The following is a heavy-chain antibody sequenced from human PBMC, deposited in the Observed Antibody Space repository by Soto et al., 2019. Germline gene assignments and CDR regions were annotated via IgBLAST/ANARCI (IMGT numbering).Heavy chain of an antibody. V-gene: IGHV1-69*01. CDR2: IIPIFGTA. CDR3: ARDILAARPSGLGFDP. D-gene: IGHD6-6*01. J-gene: IGHJ5*02. Sequence: QVQLVQSGAEVKKPGSSVKVSCKASGGTFSSYAISWVRQAPGQGLEWMGGIIPIFGTANYAQKFRGRVTITADESTSTAYMELSSLRSEDTAVYYCARDILAARPSGLGFDPWGQGTLVTVSS. CDR1: GGTFSSYA.